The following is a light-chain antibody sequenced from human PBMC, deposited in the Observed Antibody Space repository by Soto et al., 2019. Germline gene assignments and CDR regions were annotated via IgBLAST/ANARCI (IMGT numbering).Light chain of an antibody. CDR2: AAS. CDR3: QQSYSTPPT. Sequence: EIQMTQSPSSLSASVGERATLTCRASQSISINLNWYQQKPGKAPRLLIHAASSLQSGVPSRFSGSGSGTDFTLTISSLQPEDFATYYCQQSYSTPPTFGQGTKVDIK. J-gene: IGKJ1*01. V-gene: IGKV1-39*01. CDR1: QSISIN.